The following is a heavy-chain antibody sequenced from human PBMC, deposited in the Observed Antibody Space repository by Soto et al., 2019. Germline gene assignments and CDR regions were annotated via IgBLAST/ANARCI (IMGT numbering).Heavy chain of an antibody. CDR1: GYTFTTYD. CDR3: ARERKFDFWRKGLDV. V-gene: IGHV1-8*01. J-gene: IGHJ6*02. Sequence: ASVKVSCKASGYTFTTYDINWGRQAPGQGLEWLGWMDPNSGSTGYAQNFQGRITMTRNISRNTAHMELSSLQSEDTAVYYCARERKFDFWRKGLDVWGQGTTVPVSS. CDR2: MDPNSGST. D-gene: IGHD3-3*01.